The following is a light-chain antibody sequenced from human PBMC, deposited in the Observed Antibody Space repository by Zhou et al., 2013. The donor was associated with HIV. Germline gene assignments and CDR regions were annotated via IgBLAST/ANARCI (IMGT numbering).Light chain of an antibody. V-gene: IGKV2-28*01. CDR3: MQGLKTPLT. CDR2: LGS. J-gene: IGKJ4*01. CDR1: QSLLHSNGYKY. Sequence: DIVMTQSPLSLPVTPGEPASISCRSSQSLLHSNGYKYLDWYQQKPGQSPQLLIYLGSDRASGVPDRFSGSGSGTDFTLKISRVEAEDVGTYYCMQGLKTPLTFGGGTKVEIK.